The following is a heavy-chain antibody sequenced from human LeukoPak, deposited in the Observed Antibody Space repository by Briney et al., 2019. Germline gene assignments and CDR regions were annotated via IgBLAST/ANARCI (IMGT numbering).Heavy chain of an antibody. D-gene: IGHD6-19*01. Sequence: GGSLTLSCAVSAFTFSNYAMFWVRQAPGQELEWVSTIIGSGGRTYYADSVKGRFTISRDNSKNTLYLQMNSLRAEDTAVYYCARGRGVSSDWYFDFWGQGTLVTVSS. J-gene: IGHJ4*02. V-gene: IGHV3-23*01. CDR1: AFTFSNYA. CDR2: IIGSGGRT. CDR3: ARGRGVSSDWYFDF.